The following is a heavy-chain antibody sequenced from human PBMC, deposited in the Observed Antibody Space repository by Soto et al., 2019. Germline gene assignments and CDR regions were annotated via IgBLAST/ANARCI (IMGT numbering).Heavy chain of an antibody. CDR1: GYTFTGYY. J-gene: IGHJ4*02. D-gene: IGHD3-10*01. CDR2: INPNSGGT. Sequence: ASVKVSCKAPGYTFTGYYMHWVRQAPGQGLEWMGWINPNSGGTNYAQKFQGWVTMTRDTSISTAYMELSRLRSDDTAVYYCARTVGSGSYYTTGFDYWGQGTLVTVSS. V-gene: IGHV1-2*04. CDR3: ARTVGSGSYYTTGFDY.